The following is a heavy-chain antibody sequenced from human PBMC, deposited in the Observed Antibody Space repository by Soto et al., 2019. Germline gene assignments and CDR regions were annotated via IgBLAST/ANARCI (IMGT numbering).Heavy chain of an antibody. Sequence: EVQLVESGGGLVQPGRSLRLSCAASGFTFDDYAMHWVRQAPGKGLEWVSGISWNSGSIGYADSVKGRFTISRDNAKNSLYLQMNSLRAEDTALYYCAKGPGIAVGASDYWGQGTLVTVSS. CDR1: GFTFDDYA. V-gene: IGHV3-9*01. CDR2: ISWNSGSI. J-gene: IGHJ4*02. D-gene: IGHD6-19*01. CDR3: AKGPGIAVGASDY.